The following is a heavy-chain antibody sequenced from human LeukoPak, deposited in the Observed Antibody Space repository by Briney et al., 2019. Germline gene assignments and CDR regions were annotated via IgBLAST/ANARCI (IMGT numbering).Heavy chain of an antibody. CDR1: GYTFSSYD. CDR3: AIRTSRGVSGSSYFDS. D-gene: IGHD3-10*01. V-gene: IGHV1-8*01. CDR2: MNPNSGNT. Sequence: GASVKVSCKASGYTFSSYDINWVRQAAGQGPEWMGWMNPNSGNTAHAQNFQGRVIMTRNTSISTAYMELSSLRFEDTAVFYCAIRTSRGVSGSSYFDSWGQGTLVTVSS. J-gene: IGHJ4*02.